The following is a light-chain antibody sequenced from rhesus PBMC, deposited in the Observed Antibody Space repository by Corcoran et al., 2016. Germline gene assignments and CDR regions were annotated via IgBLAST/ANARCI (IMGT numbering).Light chain of an antibody. J-gene: IGLJ6*01. V-gene: IGLV2S7*01. CDR2: GVS. CDR1: SSDIGGYNY. Sequence: QSAPTQPPSVSGSPGQSVTISCTGTSSDIGGYNYVSWYQQHPGKAPKLMIYGVSNRPSGVSDRFSGSKSGNTASLTISGLQAEDEADSYCCSYTTSSTYDVFGSGTTLTVL. CDR3: CSYTTSSTYDV.